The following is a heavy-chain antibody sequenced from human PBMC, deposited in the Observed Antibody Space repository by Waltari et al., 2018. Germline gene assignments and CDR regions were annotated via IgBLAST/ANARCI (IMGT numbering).Heavy chain of an antibody. V-gene: IGHV3-23*01. CDR3: AKDAPRYGSGSYYSYFDY. CDR2: ISGSGGST. CDR1: RFTFSIYA. J-gene: IGHJ4*02. D-gene: IGHD3-10*01. Sequence: EVQLLESGGGLVQPGGSLRLSCSASRFTFSIYAMSWVRQAPCQWLEGVSAISGSGGSTYYADSVKGRFTISRDNSKNTLYLQMNSLRAQDTAVYYCAKDAPRYGSGSYYSYFDYWGQGTLVTVSS.